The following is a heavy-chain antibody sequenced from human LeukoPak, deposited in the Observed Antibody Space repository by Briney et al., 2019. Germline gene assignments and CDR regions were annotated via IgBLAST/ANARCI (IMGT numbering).Heavy chain of an antibody. CDR3: AKGGVVVPAAFYFDY. V-gene: IGHV3-9*01. CDR2: ISWNSGSI. D-gene: IGHD2-2*01. CDR1: GITFDDYA. Sequence: GGSLRLSCAAPGITFDDYAMHWVRHAPGKGLEWVSGISWNSGSISYADSVKGRFTISRDNAKNSLYLQMNSLRPEDTALYYCAKGGVVVPAAFYFDYWGQGTLVTVSS. J-gene: IGHJ4*02.